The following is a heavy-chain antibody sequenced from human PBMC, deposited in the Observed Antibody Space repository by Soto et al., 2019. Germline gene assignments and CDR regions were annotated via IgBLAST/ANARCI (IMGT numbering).Heavy chain of an antibody. CDR2: INSDGSTT. D-gene: IGHD1-26*01. CDR3: ARVLTGSYNWFDP. V-gene: IGHV3-74*01. J-gene: IGHJ5*02. CDR1: GFSFSSYW. Sequence: LRLSCAASGFSFSSYWMHWVRQVPGKGLVWVSRINSDGSTTTYADSVKGRFTISRDNAKNTLYLQMNSLRVEDTAVYYCARVLTGSYNWFDPWGQGTLVTVSS.